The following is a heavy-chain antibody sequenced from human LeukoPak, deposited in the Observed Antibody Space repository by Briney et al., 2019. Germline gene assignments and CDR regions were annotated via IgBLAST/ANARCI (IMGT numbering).Heavy chain of an antibody. J-gene: IGHJ6*02. D-gene: IGHD2-15*01. Sequence: SGGSLRLSCAASGLSIGDNSMHWVRQAPGKGLEWVSLISWDESTTYYSDSVKGRFTVSRDSSKNSLHLQMNSLRTEDTALYYCARGPNRWWVVSRNWGMDVWSQGTTVTVSS. CDR1: GLSIGDNS. CDR3: ARGPNRWWVVSRNWGMDV. V-gene: IGHV3-43*01. CDR2: ISWDESTT.